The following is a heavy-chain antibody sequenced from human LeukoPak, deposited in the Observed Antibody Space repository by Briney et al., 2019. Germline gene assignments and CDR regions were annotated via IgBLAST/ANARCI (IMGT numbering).Heavy chain of an antibody. CDR1: GHTFTGYY. CDR2: VNPTSGST. J-gene: IGHJ4*02. V-gene: IGHV1-2*02. D-gene: IGHD1-26*01. CDR3: AGGNLSGDHDF. Sequence: ASVKVSCKASGHTFTGYYMHWVRQAPGQGLEWMGWVNPTSGSTNYAQTFRGRVTLTSDTSITTAYMELSRLKSDDTAVYYCAGGNLSGDHDFWGQGTLVTVSS.